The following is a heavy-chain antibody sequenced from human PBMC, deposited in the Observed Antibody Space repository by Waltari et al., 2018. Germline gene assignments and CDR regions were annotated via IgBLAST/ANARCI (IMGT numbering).Heavy chain of an antibody. V-gene: IGHV3-9*01. CDR3: ARDRGSGYYWGFGP. Sequence: EVQLVESGGDLVQPGRSLRLPCAAFGVTCADLALPWVRHVPGKGLEWVSGITKDSGAIDYADSVKGRFIISRDNAENSLYLQMNSLRAEDTAFYYCARDRGSGYYWGFGPWGQGTPVTVSS. D-gene: IGHD3-22*01. J-gene: IGHJ5*02. CDR2: ITKDSGAI. CDR1: GVTCADLA.